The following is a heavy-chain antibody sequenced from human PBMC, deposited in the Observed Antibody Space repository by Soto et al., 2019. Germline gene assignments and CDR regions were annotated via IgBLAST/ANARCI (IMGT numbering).Heavy chain of an antibody. V-gene: IGHV2-5*02. CDR2: IYWDDAK. CDR3: AHKGGGDRILDY. D-gene: IGHD3-16*01. CDR1: GFSLSTRGVG. Sequence: QITLKESGPTLVKPTQTLTLTCNFSGFSLSTRGVGVGWIRQPPGKALEWLTLIYWDDAKEYSPSLRSRITITTDTPKNHVVLTMTDMAPVDTATYYCAHKGGGDRILDYWGQGTLVTVSS. J-gene: IGHJ4*02.